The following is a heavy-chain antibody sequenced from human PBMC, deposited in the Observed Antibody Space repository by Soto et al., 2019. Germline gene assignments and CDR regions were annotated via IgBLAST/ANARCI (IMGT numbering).Heavy chain of an antibody. Sequence: SETLSLTCTVSGGSISTFYWSWIRQPPGKGLEWIGDIYYTGNTNDNPSLKSRVSLSVDTSKNQFSLRLTSVTAADTAVYYCARGGVTGSPCNWFDSWGPGTLVTVSS. CDR2: IYYTGNT. J-gene: IGHJ5*01. V-gene: IGHV4-59*01. D-gene: IGHD2-21*02. CDR3: ARGGVTGSPCNWFDS. CDR1: GGSISTFY.